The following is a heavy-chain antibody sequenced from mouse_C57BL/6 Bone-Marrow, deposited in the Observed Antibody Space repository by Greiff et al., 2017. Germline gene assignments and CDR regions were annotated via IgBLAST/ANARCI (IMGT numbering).Heavy chain of an antibody. J-gene: IGHJ2*01. V-gene: IGHV1-64*01. CDR1: GYNFTSYW. D-gene: IGHD1-1*01. CDR3: AGTTVAYFDY. CDR2: MHPTSGST. Sequence: QVQLQQPGAELVKPGASVKLSCKASGYNFTSYWMHWVKQRHGQGLEWIGMMHPTSGSTNYNEKFKSKATLNVDKSSSTAYMQLIRLTSEDSAVYYCAGTTVAYFDYWGQGTTLTVAS.